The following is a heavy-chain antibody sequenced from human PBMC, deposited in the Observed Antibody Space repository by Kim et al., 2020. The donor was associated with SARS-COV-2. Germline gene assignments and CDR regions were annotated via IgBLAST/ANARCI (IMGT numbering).Heavy chain of an antibody. J-gene: IGHJ6*02. V-gene: IGHV4-34*01. CDR2: INHSGST. CDR1: GGSFSGYY. Sequence: SETLSLTCAVYGGSFSGYYWSWIRQPPGKGLEWIGEINHSGSTNYNPSLKSRVTISVDTSKNQFSLKLSSVTAADTAVYYCARATLYYYYGMDVWGQGTT. CDR3: ARATLYYYYGMDV.